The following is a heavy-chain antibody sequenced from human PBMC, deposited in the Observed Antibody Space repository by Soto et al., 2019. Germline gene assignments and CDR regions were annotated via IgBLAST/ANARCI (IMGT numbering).Heavy chain of an antibody. D-gene: IGHD2-8*01. J-gene: IGHJ4*02. CDR2: ITKNGRNK. Sequence: QVQLVESGGGVVQPGGSLRLSCAASGFTFSTYARHGVRQAPGKELEWVADITKNGRNKDYADSVKGRLAISRDNSKNTLELQMNSLRVEDTAMYYCGRCNGDDCHSPFDYWGQGTLVTVSS. V-gene: IGHV3-30*03. CDR3: GRCNGDDCHSPFDY. CDR1: GFTFSTYA.